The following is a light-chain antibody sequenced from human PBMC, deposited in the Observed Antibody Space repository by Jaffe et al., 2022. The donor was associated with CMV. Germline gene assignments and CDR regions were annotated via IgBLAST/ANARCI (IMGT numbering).Light chain of an antibody. V-gene: IGKV3-11*01. CDR2: DAS. Sequence: EIVLTQSPATLSLSPGERATLSCRASQSVGTYLAWYQQRPGQAPRLLIYDASYTATGIPARFSGSGSGTDFTLTISSLEPEDFAVYYCQQRYNWPRTFGQGTKVEIK. J-gene: IGKJ1*01. CDR3: QQRYNWPRT. CDR1: QSVGTY.